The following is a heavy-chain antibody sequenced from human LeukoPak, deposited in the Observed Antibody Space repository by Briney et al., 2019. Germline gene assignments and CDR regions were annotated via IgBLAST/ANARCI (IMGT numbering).Heavy chain of an antibody. D-gene: IGHD4-17*01. J-gene: IGHJ4*02. Sequence: SETLSLTCTVSGGSISSYNWTWIRQPPGKGLECIGYVYYTGSTYYNPSLKSRVTISVDTSKNQFSLKLNSVTAADTAVYYCARDSSTVTTRHFDYWGQGTLVTVSS. CDR2: VYYTGST. CDR3: ARDSSTVTTRHFDY. V-gene: IGHV4-59*01. CDR1: GGSISSYN.